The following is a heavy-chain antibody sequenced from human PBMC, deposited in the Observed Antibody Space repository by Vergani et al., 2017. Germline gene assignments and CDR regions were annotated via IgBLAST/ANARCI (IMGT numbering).Heavy chain of an antibody. CDR1: GFPFSSYW. CDR3: ARDRGRLDY. CDR2: IKQEGSEK. V-gene: IGHV3-7*01. Sequence: EVQLVESGGGLVQPGGSLRLSCAASGFPFSSYWMSWVRQAPGKGLEGVANIKQEGSEKYYVDSVKGRFTISRDNAKNSLYLQMNSLRAEDTAVYYCARDRGRLDYWGQGTLVTVSS. D-gene: IGHD3-16*01. J-gene: IGHJ4*02.